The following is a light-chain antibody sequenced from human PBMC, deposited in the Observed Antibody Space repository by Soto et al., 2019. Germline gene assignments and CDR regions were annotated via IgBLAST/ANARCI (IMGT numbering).Light chain of an antibody. CDR3: QQRSNWPPIT. CDR1: QSVSSY. V-gene: IGKV3-11*01. CDR2: DAS. J-gene: IGKJ5*01. Sequence: EIVLTQSPATLSLSPEERATLSCRASQSVSSYLAWYQQKPGQAPRLLIYDASNRATGIPARFSGSGSGTDFTLTISSLEPEDFAAYYCQQRSNWPPITFGQGTRLEIK.